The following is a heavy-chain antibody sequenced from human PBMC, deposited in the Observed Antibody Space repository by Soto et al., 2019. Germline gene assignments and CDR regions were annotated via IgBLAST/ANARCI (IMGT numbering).Heavy chain of an antibody. CDR1: GGSISSYY. CDR3: ATGRFSAMIRGVIMFDP. Sequence: PSETLPLTCTVSGGSISSYYWNWIRQPPGKGLEWIGYIHYSGTTNYNPSLKSRVTISVDTSNNQFSLKLSSVTAADTAVYYCATGRFSAMIRGVIMFDPWGQGTLVTVSS. D-gene: IGHD3-10*01. CDR2: IHYSGTT. J-gene: IGHJ5*02. V-gene: IGHV4-59*01.